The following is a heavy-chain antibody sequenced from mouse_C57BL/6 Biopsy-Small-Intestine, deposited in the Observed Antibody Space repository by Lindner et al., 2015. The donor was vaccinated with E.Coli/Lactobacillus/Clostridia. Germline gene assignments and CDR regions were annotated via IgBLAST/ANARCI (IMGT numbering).Heavy chain of an antibody. CDR2: ILPGSVGT. CDR1: GYTFTGYW. Sequence: VQLQESGAELMKPGASVKLSCKATGYTFTGYWIEWVKQRPGHGLEWIGEILPGSVGTNYNEKFKDKATFTADTSSNTAYMQLSSLTTEDSAIYYCAIYYGSRWYYFDYWGQGSTLTVSS. J-gene: IGHJ2*01. CDR3: AIYYGSRWYYFDY. V-gene: IGHV1-9*01. D-gene: IGHD1-1*01.